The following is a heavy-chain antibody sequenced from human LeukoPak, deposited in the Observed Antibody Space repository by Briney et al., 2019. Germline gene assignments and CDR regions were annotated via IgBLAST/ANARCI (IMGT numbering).Heavy chain of an antibody. J-gene: IGHJ4*02. D-gene: IGHD1-26*01. CDR1: GYTFTSYG. V-gene: IGHV1-18*01. CDR2: ISAYNGNT. CDR3: ASRRGSGSYYDY. Sequence: ASVKVSCKASGYTFTSYGISWVRQAPGQGLEWMGWISAYNGNTNYAQELQGRVTMTTDTSTSTAYMELRSLRSDDTAVYYCASRRGSGSYYDYWGQGTLVTVSS.